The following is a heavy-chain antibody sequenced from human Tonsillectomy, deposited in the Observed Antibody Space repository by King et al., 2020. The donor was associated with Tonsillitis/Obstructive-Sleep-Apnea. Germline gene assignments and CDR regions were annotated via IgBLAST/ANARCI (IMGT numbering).Heavy chain of an antibody. CDR1: EFAFSNYG. Sequence: VQLVESGGGVVQPGRSLRLSCAASEFAFSNYGMHWVRQTPAKGLEWVAGIWHYGSNKYYTDSVKGRFTISRDNSKNTLYLQMTSLRAEDSAIYYCARDSWSGTYYYMDVWGKGTTVTVSS. CDR2: IWHYGSNK. D-gene: IGHD3-3*01. J-gene: IGHJ6*03. V-gene: IGHV3-33*01. CDR3: ARDSWSGTYYYMDV.